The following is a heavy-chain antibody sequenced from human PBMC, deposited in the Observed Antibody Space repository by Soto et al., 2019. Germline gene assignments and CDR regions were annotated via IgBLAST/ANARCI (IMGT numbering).Heavy chain of an antibody. CDR3: ARDWGRVVVAAPSRWFDP. V-gene: IGHV1-69*01. J-gene: IGHJ5*02. D-gene: IGHD2-15*01. CDR2: IIPIFGTA. Sequence: QVQLVQSGAEVKKPGSSVKVSCKASGGTFSSYAISWVRQAPGQGLEWMGGIIPIFGTANYAQKIKGRVTLTADESTSTAYMELSSLRSEDTAVYYCARDWGRVVVAAPSRWFDPWGQGTLVTVSS. CDR1: GGTFSSYA.